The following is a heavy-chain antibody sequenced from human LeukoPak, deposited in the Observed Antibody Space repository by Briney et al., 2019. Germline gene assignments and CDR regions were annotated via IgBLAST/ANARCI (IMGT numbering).Heavy chain of an antibody. CDR3: ANGRGVFGVVHITRSGERTLVTVSSGSASAPTTDV. CDR2: LSHSGRT. CDR1: AGSFSGYY. D-gene: IGHD3-3*01. Sequence: PSETLSLTCAVYAGSFSGYYWSWIRQPPGKGREGIGELSHSGRTNYNPSLKSRVTISLGTSKNQFSLKLSCVTAAAPAIYLCANGRGVFGVVHITRSGERTLVTVSSGSASAPTTDV. J-gene: IGHJ3*01. V-gene: IGHV4-34*01.